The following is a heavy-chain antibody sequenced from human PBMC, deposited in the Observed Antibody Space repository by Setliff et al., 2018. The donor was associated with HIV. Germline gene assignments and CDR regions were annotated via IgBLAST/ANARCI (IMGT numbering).Heavy chain of an antibody. Sequence: SETLSLTCTVSGVSITSHYWSWIRQPPGKGLEWIGEINHSGTTYYNPSLKSRATISVDTSQNQFSLRLSSVTAADTAVYHCARFVLAWFDFSTGAVEVTDPYAFDFWGQGILVTVSS. CDR3: ARFVLAWFDFSTGAVEVTDPYAFDF. CDR2: INHSGTT. CDR1: GVSITSHY. J-gene: IGHJ4*02. D-gene: IGHD2-21*02. V-gene: IGHV4-34*01.